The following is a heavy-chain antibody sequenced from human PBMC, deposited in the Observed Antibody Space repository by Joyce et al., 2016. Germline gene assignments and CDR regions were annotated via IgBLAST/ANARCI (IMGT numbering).Heavy chain of an antibody. CDR1: GGDFSNYT. CDR2: IIPVVGAA. CDR3: ARGGTSSDHYFFYTLDV. D-gene: IGHD1-14*01. V-gene: IGHV1-69*12. Sequence: QVLLVQSGAAVKRPGSSLRVSCKSSGGDFSNYTVNWVRQASGQRLEWMGGIIPVVGAAKYAEDFQGRVTLTADQSTRTAYLELSSLTSADTAVYYCARGGTSSDHYFFYTLDVWGPGTTVIVSS. J-gene: IGHJ6*02.